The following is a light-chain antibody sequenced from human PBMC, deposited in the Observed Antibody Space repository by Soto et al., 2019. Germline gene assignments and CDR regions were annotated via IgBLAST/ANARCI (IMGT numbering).Light chain of an antibody. CDR1: ESISSW. CDR2: KAS. Sequence: PSTLSASVGDRIIITCRASESISSWLAWYQQKPGKAPKLLIYKASTLESGVPSRFSASGSGTEFTLTISSLQPDDSATYFCHQYSASHTFGGGTKV. CDR3: HQYSASHT. V-gene: IGKV1-5*03. J-gene: IGKJ4*01.